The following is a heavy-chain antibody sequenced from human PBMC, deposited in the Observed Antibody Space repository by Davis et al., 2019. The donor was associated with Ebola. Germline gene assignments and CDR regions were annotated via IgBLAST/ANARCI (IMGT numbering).Heavy chain of an antibody. D-gene: IGHD6-6*01. J-gene: IGHJ6*02. CDR1: GGSISSYY. CDR3: ARHARPYYYGMDV. V-gene: IGHV4-59*08. CDR2: IYYSGST. Sequence: MPSKTLSLTCTVSGGSISSYYWSWFRQPPGKGLEWIGYIYYSGSTNYNPSLKSRVTISVDTSKNQFSLKLSSVTAADTAVYYCARHARPYYYGMDVWGQGTTVTVSS.